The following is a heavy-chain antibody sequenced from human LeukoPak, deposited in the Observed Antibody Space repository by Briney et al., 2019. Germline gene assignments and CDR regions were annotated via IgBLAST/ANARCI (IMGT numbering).Heavy chain of an antibody. CDR3: ARDHRRITMVRGVIPPGYYYYGMDV. Sequence: PSQTLSLTCTVSGGSISSGDYYWSWIRQPPGKGLEWMGYIYYSGSTYYNPSLKSRVTISVDTSKNQLSLKLSSVTAADTAVYYCARDHRRITMVRGVIPPGYYYYGMDVWGKGTTVTVSS. CDR1: GGSISSGDYY. J-gene: IGHJ6*04. D-gene: IGHD3-10*01. V-gene: IGHV4-30-4*01. CDR2: IYYSGST.